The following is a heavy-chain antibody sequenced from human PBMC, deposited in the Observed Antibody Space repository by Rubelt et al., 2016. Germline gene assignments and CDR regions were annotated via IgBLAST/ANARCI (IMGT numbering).Heavy chain of an antibody. J-gene: IGHJ4*02. CDR3: TRRSGIDPEY. CDR1: GFTFGDYF. CDR2: IKTKTDGGTA. D-gene: IGHD5-12*01. Sequence: EVQLVESGGGLVQPGRSLRLSCTASGFTFGDYFMSWFRQAPGKGLEWVGRIKTKTDGGTADYAAPVKGRFTISREDSTKKLFLQMNSLKTEDTAVYYCTRRSGIDPEYWGQGTLVTVSS. V-gene: IGHV3-15*01.